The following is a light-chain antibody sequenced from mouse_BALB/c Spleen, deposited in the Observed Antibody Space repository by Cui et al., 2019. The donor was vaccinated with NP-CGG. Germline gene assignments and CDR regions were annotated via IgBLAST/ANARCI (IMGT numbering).Light chain of an antibody. CDR3: ALWYSNHWV. J-gene: IGLJ1*01. CDR1: TGAVTTSNY. CDR2: GTN. Sequence: QAVVTHESALTTSPGETVTLTCRSSTGAVTTSNYANWVQEKPDHLFTGLIGGTNNLPPGVPARFSGSLIGDKAALTITGAQTEDEAIYFCALWYSNHWVFGGGTKLTVL. V-gene: IGLV1*01.